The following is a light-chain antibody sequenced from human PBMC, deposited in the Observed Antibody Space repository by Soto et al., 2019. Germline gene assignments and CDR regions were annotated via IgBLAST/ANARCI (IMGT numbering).Light chain of an antibody. CDR1: QSVSSS. CDR2: DAS. V-gene: IGKV3-11*01. Sequence: EIVLTQSPATLSLSPGERATLSCRASQSVSSSLAWYQQKPGQAPRLLIYDASTMATGIPARFSGSGSGTDFTLIISSIEAEDIAVYYCQQHSNWPPLTFGGGTKVEIK. J-gene: IGKJ4*01. CDR3: QQHSNWPPLT.